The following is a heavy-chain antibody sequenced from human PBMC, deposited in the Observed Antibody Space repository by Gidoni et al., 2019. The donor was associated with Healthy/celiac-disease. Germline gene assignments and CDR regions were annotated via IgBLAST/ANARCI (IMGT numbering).Heavy chain of an antibody. V-gene: IGHV4-59*01. CDR2: IYYSGST. CDR3: ARWDSYGEVDY. Sequence: QVQLQESGPGLVKPSETLSLTCTVSGGSISSYYWSWIRQPPGKGLEWIGYIYYSGSTNYNPSLKSRVTISVDTSKNQFSLKLSSVTAADTAVYYCARWDSYGEVDYWGQGTLVTVSS. D-gene: IGHD5-18*01. CDR1: GGSISSYY. J-gene: IGHJ4*02.